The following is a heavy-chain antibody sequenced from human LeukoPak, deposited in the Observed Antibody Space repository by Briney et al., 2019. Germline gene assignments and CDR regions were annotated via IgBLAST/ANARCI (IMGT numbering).Heavy chain of an antibody. V-gene: IGHV3-74*01. J-gene: IGHJ3*02. Sequence: PGGSLRLSCEVSGFSFSSYWMHWVRQAPGKGLVWVSRINTDGSSTSYADSVKGRFTISRDNAKNTLYLQMNSLRAEDTAVCYCARAIVVEHPWGECAFDIWGQGTMVTVSS. CDR1: GFSFSSYW. CDR3: ARAIVVEHPWGECAFDI. CDR2: INTDGSST. D-gene: IGHD2-2*01.